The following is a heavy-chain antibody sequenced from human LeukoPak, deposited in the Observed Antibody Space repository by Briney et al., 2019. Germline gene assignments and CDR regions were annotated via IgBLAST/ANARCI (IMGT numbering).Heavy chain of an antibody. Sequence: PSETLSLTCTVSGGSISSYYWGWIRQPPGKGLEWIGSIYYSGSTYYNPSLKSRVTISVDTSKNQFSLKLSSVTAADTAVYYCARQPYYYDSSGYLVWGQGTLVTVSS. D-gene: IGHD3-22*01. V-gene: IGHV4-39*01. CDR1: GGSISSYY. J-gene: IGHJ4*02. CDR2: IYYSGST. CDR3: ARQPYYYDSSGYLV.